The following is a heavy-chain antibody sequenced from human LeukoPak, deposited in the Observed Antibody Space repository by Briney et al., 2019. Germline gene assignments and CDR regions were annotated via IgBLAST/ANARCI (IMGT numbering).Heavy chain of an antibody. J-gene: IGHJ5*02. CDR3: GKTMLKGGGDP. V-gene: IGHV3-30*18. D-gene: IGHD3-16*01. Sequence: GGSLRLSCAASGFTFSSYGMHWVRQAPGKGLEWVAVISYDGSNKYYADSVKGRFTISRDNSKNTLYLQMNSLRAEDTAVYYCGKTMLKGGGDPWGQGTLVTVSS. CDR1: GFTFSSYG. CDR2: ISYDGSNK.